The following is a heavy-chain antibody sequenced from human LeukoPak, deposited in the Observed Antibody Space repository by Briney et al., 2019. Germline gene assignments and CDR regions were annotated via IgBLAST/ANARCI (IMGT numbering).Heavy chain of an antibody. CDR3: ARGSCTTTSCYGGPFDY. CDR1: GYSINSGYY. V-gene: IGHV4-38-2*02. Sequence: SETLSLTCTVSGYSINSGYYWGWIRQPPGKGLEWIGNIYHSGNTYYNPSLKSRVTISVDTSKNQFSLNLSSVTAADTAVYYCARGSCTTTSCYGGPFDYWGQGTLVTVSS. CDR2: IYHSGNT. D-gene: IGHD2-2*01. J-gene: IGHJ4*02.